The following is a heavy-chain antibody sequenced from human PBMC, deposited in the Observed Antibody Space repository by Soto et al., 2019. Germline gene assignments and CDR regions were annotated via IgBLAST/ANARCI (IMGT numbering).Heavy chain of an antibody. CDR1: GGSVSGYY. D-gene: IGHD3-22*01. Sequence: SETLSLTCTVSGGSVSGYYWNWIRQPPGKGLEWIGYIYYTGITNYNPSLKSRVTISVDTSKNQFSLHLDSVTAADTAVYFCARAPLMNFASRGYHFYFDFWGRGSLVTVSS. V-gene: IGHV4-59*02. CDR3: ARAPLMNFASRGYHFYFDF. J-gene: IGHJ4*02. CDR2: IYYTGIT.